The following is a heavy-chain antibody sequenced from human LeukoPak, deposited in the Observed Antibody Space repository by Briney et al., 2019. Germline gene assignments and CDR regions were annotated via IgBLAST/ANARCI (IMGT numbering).Heavy chain of an antibody. V-gene: IGHV3-30*04. CDR2: ISYDGNNK. CDR1: GFTFSSYT. J-gene: IGHJ4*02. CDR3: ARDDR. Sequence: GRSLRLSCAASGFTFSSYTMHWVRQAPGKGLEWVAVISYDGNNKYYADSVQGRFTISRDNSKSTLSLQMNSLRADDTGVYYCARDDRWGQGTLVTVPS.